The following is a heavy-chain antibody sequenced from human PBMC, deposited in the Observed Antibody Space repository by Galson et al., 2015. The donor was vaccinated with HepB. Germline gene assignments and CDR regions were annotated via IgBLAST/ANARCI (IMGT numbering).Heavy chain of an antibody. J-gene: IGHJ5*02. CDR3: ARDDHWGYQKGWFDP. V-gene: IGHV3-23*01. CDR1: GFTFSNYA. D-gene: IGHD3-16*01. Sequence: SLRLSCAASGFTFSNYAMRWVRQAPGKGLEWVSAISGSGGSTYYADSVKGRFTISRDSSKSTVYLQMNSLRAEDTAVYYCARDDHWGYQKGWFDPWGQGTLVTVSS. CDR2: ISGSGGST.